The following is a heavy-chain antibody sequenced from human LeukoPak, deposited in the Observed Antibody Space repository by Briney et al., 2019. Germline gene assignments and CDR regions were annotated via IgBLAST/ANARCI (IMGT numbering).Heavy chain of an antibody. CDR1: GFTFTGYF. V-gene: IGHV3-7*03. Sequence: GSLRLSCAASGFTFTGYFMSWVRQAPGKGLEWVASIKHDGSEKYYVDSVRGRFSISRGNTKNLLYLQMSSLRAEDTAVYYCAKALITMQTQPVDYWGQGTLVTVSS. J-gene: IGHJ4*02. CDR3: AKALITMQTQPVDY. CDR2: IKHDGSEK. D-gene: IGHD3-10*01.